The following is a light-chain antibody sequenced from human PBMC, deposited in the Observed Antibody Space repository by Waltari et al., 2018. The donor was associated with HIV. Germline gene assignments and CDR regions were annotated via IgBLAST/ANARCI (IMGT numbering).Light chain of an antibody. CDR2: GAS. Sequence: NVLTQSPGTLSLSPGERATLSCRASQSLNSSYLAWYHHKPGQAPRLLIYGASSRATGIPDRFSGSGSGTDFTLTISRLEPEDFAVYYCQQHGSSPWTFGQRTKVEIK. V-gene: IGKV3-20*01. J-gene: IGKJ1*01. CDR3: QQHGSSPWT. CDR1: QSLNSSY.